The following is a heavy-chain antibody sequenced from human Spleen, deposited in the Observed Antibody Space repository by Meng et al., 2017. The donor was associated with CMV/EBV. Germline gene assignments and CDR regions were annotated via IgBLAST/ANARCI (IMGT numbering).Heavy chain of an antibody. Sequence: GESLKISCAASGFTFSSYWMHWVRQAPGKGLVWVSRINSDGSSTSYADSVKGRFTISRDNVKNTLYLQMNSLRAEDTAVYYCAPEGLNWGQGTLVTVSS. D-gene: IGHD3/OR15-3a*01. J-gene: IGHJ4*02. CDR1: GFTFSSYW. CDR2: INSDGSST. CDR3: APEGLN. V-gene: IGHV3-74*01.